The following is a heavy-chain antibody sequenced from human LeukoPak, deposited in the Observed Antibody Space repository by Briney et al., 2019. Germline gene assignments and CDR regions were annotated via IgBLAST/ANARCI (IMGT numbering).Heavy chain of an antibody. CDR3: AFSLYCSSTSCYWPGMDV. CDR1: GFTFSSYG. D-gene: IGHD2-2*01. CDR2: IWYDGSNK. Sequence: GGSLRLSCAASGFTFSSYGMHWVCQAPGKGLEWVAVIWYDGSNKYYADSMKGRFTISRDNSKNTLYLQMNSLRAEDTAVYYCAFSLYCSSTSCYWPGMDVWGQGTTVTVSS. V-gene: IGHV3-33*01. J-gene: IGHJ6*02.